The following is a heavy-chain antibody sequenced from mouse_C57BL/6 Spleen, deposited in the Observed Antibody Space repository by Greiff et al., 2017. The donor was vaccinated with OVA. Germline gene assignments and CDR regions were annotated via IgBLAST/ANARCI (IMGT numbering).Heavy chain of an antibody. V-gene: IGHV5-4*01. CDR1: GFTFSSYA. CDR2: ISDGGSYT. CDR3: ARGDDGYYSYAMDY. Sequence: EVQRVESGGGLVKPGGSLKLSCAASGFTFSSYAMSWVRQTPEKRLEWVATISDGGSYTYYPDNVKGRFTISRDNAKNNLYLQMSHLKSEDTAMYYCARGDDGYYSYAMDYWGQGTSVTVSS. D-gene: IGHD2-3*01. J-gene: IGHJ4*01.